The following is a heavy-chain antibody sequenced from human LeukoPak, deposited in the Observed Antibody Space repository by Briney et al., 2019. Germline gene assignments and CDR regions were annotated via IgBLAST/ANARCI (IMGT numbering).Heavy chain of an antibody. J-gene: IGHJ4*02. V-gene: IGHV3-74*01. Sequence: GGSLRLSCAASGFTFSNYWMHWVRQAPGKGLVWVSRINSDGINTSYADSVKGRFTISRDNAKSSVYLQMNSLRAEDTGVYYCARDKYCSDGNCDGGSKFDYRGQGTLVTVSS. CDR3: ARDKYCSDGNCDGGSKFDY. CDR1: GFTFSNYW. CDR2: INSDGINT. D-gene: IGHD2-15*01.